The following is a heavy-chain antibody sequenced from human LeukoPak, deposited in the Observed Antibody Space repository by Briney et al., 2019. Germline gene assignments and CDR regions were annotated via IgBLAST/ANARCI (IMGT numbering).Heavy chain of an antibody. J-gene: IGHJ3*02. D-gene: IGHD3-3*01. CDR2: ISGNGDNT. V-gene: IGHV3-23*01. Sequence: GGSLRLSCAASGFTFGSHAMGWVRQPLGKGLEWVSVISGNGDNTYYADSVKGRFTISRDNSKNTLSLLLNSLRAEDTAIYYCAKDYRGSGYFFDIWGQGTMVTVSS. CDR3: AKDYRGSGYFFDI. CDR1: GFTFGSHA.